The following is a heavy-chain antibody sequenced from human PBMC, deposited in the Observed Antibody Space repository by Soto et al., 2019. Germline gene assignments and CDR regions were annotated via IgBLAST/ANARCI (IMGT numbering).Heavy chain of an antibody. CDR2: ISYSGGST. CDR1: GFTFSSYA. CDR3: ARDPNDSSGYYLGDAFDI. D-gene: IGHD3-22*01. V-gene: IGHV3-23*01. J-gene: IGHJ3*02. Sequence: PGGSLRLSCAASGFTFSSYAMSWVRQAPGKGLEWVSVISYSGGSTYYADSVKGRFTISRDNSKNTLYLQMNSLRAEDTAVYYCARDPNDSSGYYLGDAFDIWGQGTMVTVSS.